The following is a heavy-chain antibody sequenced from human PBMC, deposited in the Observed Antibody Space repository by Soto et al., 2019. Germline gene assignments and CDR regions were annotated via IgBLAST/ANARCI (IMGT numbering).Heavy chain of an antibody. CDR3: ARDNQYCSGGSCYSEGMDV. Sequence: SETLSLTCTVSGGSMRSYYLSWIRQPPGKGLEWIGYIYYSGSTNYNPSLKSRVTISVDTSKNQFSLKLSSVTAADTAVYYCARDNQYCSGGSCYSEGMDVWGQGTTVTVSS. CDR2: IYYSGST. D-gene: IGHD2-15*01. V-gene: IGHV4-59*01. J-gene: IGHJ6*02. CDR1: GGSMRSYY.